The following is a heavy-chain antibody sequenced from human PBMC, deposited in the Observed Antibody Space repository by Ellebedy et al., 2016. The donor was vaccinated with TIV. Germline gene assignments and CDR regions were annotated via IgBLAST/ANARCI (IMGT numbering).Heavy chain of an antibody. J-gene: IGHJ4*02. D-gene: IGHD4-17*01. CDR2: ISGYNGNT. CDR3: ARFVDGDYEDY. Sequence: AASVKVSCKASGYTFTNYGISWVRQAPGQGLGWMGWISGYNGNTYSAQKLQGRVTMTTDTSTSTAYMELRSLRSDDTAVYYCARFVDGDYEDYWGQGALVTVSS. CDR1: GYTFTNYG. V-gene: IGHV1-18*04.